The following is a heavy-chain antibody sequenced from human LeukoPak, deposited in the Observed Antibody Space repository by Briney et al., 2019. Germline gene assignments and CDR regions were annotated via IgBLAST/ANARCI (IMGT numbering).Heavy chain of an antibody. CDR1: GYTFTSYA. Sequence: GASVKVSCKASGYTFTSYAMNWVRLAPGQGLEWMGWINTNTGNPTYAQGFTGRFVFSLDTSVSTAYLQISSLKAEDTAVYYCARGGGSYYDFWSGYSLYYYYMDVWGKGTTVTVSS. V-gene: IGHV7-4-1*02. CDR2: INTNTGNP. D-gene: IGHD3-3*01. J-gene: IGHJ6*03. CDR3: ARGGGSYYDFWSGYSLYYYYMDV.